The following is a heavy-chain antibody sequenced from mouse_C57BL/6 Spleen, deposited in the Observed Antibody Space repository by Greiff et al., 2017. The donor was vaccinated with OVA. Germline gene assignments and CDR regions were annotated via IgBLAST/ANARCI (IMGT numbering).Heavy chain of an antibody. V-gene: IGHV1-52*01. CDR1: GYTFTSYW. D-gene: IGHD2-4*01. CDR3: ARTDYDPKGFAY. J-gene: IGHJ3*01. Sequence: VKLQQPGAELVRPGSSVKLSCKASGYTFTSYWMHWVKQRPIQGLEWIGNIDPSDSETHYNQKFKDKATLTVDKSSSTAYMQLSSLTSEDSAVYYCARTDYDPKGFAYWGQGTLVTVSA. CDR2: IDPSDSET.